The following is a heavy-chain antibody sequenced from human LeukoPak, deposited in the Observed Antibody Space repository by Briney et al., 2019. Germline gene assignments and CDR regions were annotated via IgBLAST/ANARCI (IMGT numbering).Heavy chain of an antibody. CDR1: GFTFTDYY. D-gene: IGHD2-15*01. CDR2: ISPSGTVI. V-gene: IGHV3-11*01. Sequence: GGSLRLSCSASGFTFTDYYMSWIRQAPGKGLEWVSYISPSGTVIYYGDSVKGRFTISRDNAKNSLYLQMNSLRAEDTALYYCAKDIGSDIVVVVAATFFDYWGQGTLVTVSS. CDR3: AKDIGSDIVVVVAATFFDY. J-gene: IGHJ4*02.